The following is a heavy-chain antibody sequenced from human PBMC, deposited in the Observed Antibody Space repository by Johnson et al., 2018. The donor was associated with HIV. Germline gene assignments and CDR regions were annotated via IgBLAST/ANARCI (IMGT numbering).Heavy chain of an antibody. D-gene: IGHD4-23*01. CDR2: ISGSGGST. V-gene: IGHV3-23*04. J-gene: IGHJ3*02. Sequence: VQLVESGGGLVQPGGSLRLSCAASGFTFSSYAMNWVRQAPGKGLEWVSGISGSGGSTYYADSVKGRFTISRDNSKNTLYLQMNSLRVEDTALYYCAREGGGNSVGAFDIWGQGTMVTVSS. CDR1: GFTFSSYA. CDR3: AREGGGNSVGAFDI.